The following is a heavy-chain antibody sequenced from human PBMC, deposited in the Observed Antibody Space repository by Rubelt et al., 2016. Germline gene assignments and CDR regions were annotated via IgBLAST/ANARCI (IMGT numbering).Heavy chain of an antibody. Sequence: HASGPGLVKPSETLSLTCTVSGYSISRGYYWAWIRQPPGKGLEWLALIYWDDDKRYRPSLKSRLTISKDTSKNQVGLKMTNMDPVDTGTYYCAHRWDSSAWYAVFDLWGRGTQVSVPS. J-gene: IGHJ2*01. CDR2: IYWDDDK. D-gene: IGHD6-19*01. CDR1: GYSISRGYY. CDR3: AHRWDSSAWYAVFDL. V-gene: IGHV2-5*02.